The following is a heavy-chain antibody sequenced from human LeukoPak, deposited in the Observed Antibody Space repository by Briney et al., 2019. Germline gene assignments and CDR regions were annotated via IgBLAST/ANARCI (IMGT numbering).Heavy chain of an antibody. CDR2: INHSGST. Sequence: SETLSLTCAVYGGSFSGYYWSWIRQPPGKGLEWIGEINHSGSTNYNPSLKSRVTISVDTSKNQFSLKLSSVTAADTAVNYCARVRGLLGDWFDPWGQGTLVTVSS. CDR3: ARVRGLLGDWFDP. V-gene: IGHV4-34*01. D-gene: IGHD1-26*01. J-gene: IGHJ5*02. CDR1: GGSFSGYY.